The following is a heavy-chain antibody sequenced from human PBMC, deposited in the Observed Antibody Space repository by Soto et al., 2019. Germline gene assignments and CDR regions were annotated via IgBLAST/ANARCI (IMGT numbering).Heavy chain of an antibody. Sequence: QVQLVQSGAEVKKPGASVKVSCKASGYTFTTYYMHWVRQAPGQGLEWMGIISPDGGRTSYAPKFQGRVTMTRNRSTRTVYMELSSLRSEDTAVYYGATRDPGNYGGKGTLVTVSS. D-gene: IGHD3-10*01. V-gene: IGHV1-46*01. J-gene: IGHJ4*02. CDR3: ATRDPGNY. CDR2: ISPDGGRT. CDR1: GYTFTTYY.